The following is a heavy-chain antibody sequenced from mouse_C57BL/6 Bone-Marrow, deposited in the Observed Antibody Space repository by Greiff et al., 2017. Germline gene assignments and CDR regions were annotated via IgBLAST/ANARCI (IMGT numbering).Heavy chain of an antibody. V-gene: IGHV5-16*01. D-gene: IGHD1-1*01. CDR1: GFTFSDYY. J-gene: IGHJ3*01. Sequence: EVQGVESEGGLVQPGSSMKLSCTASGFTFSDYYMAWVRQVPVKGLEWVANINHAGSSTYYLDSLKSRFIISRDNAKNILYLHMSSLKSEDTATYYCARGDYYGSSPWFAYWGQGTLVTVSA. CDR2: INHAGSST. CDR3: ARGDYYGSSPWFAY.